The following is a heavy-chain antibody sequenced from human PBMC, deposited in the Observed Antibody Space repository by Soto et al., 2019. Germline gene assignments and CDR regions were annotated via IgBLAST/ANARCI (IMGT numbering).Heavy chain of an antibody. V-gene: IGHV4-59*03. CDR2: MFYSGST. Sequence: SETLSLTCTVSGDSITRYYWSWIRQTPGKGLEWIAYMFYSGSTNYNPSLKSRVSLSIDTSKNQFSLKLSSVTAADTAVYYCAGDCDNSRCLIPGRFDPWGQGTLVTVSS. J-gene: IGHJ5*02. D-gene: IGHD2-21*01. CDR3: AGDCDNSRCLIPGRFDP. CDR1: GDSITRYY.